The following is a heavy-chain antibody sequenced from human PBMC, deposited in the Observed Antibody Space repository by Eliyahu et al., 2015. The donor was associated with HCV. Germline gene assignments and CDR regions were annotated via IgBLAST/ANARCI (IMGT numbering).Heavy chain of an antibody. Sequence: EVQLVESGGGLVQPGGSLRLSCAASGFTFSXXSXNWVRQAPGKGLEWISYISSSSTTIYYADSVKGRFTISRDNAKNSLYLQMNSLRAEDTAVYYCARALTGRSFLDWTEYLDYWGQGTLVTVSS. J-gene: IGHJ4*02. V-gene: IGHV3-48*01. CDR1: GFTFSXXS. CDR2: ISSSSTTI. CDR3: ARALTGRSFLDWTEYLDY. D-gene: IGHD3-9*01.